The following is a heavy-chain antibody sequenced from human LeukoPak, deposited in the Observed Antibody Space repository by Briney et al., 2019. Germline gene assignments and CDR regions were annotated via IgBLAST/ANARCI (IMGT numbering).Heavy chain of an antibody. Sequence: SETLSLTCTVSGGSISSSSYYWGWIRQPPGKGLEWIGSIYYSGSTYYNPSLKSRVTISVDTSKNQFSLKLSSVTAADTAVYYCARGPFGAVTGGAFDIWGQGTMVTVSS. D-gene: IGHD1-14*01. V-gene: IGHV4-39*07. J-gene: IGHJ3*02. CDR2: IYYSGST. CDR3: ARGPFGAVTGGAFDI. CDR1: GGSISSSSYY.